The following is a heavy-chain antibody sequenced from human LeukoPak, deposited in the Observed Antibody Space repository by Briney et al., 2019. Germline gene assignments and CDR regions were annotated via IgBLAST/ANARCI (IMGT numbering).Heavy chain of an antibody. CDR3: AKGGYYDSSGYPGY. D-gene: IGHD3-22*01. Sequence: GGSLRLSCAASGFTFSSYAMSWVRQAPGKGLEWVSAISGSGASTYYADSVKGRFTISRDNSKNMLYLQMNSLRAEDTAVYYCAKGGYYDSSGYPGYWGQGTLVTVSS. CDR1: GFTFSSYA. J-gene: IGHJ4*02. CDR2: ISGSGAST. V-gene: IGHV3-23*01.